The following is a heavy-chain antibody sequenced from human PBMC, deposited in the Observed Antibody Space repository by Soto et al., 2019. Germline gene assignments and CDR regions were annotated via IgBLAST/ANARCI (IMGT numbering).Heavy chain of an antibody. V-gene: IGHV4-31*03. J-gene: IGHJ6*03. CDR1: GGSISSGGYY. CDR2: IYYSGST. D-gene: IGHD4-17*01. CDR3: ARYTTTVTTYYYYYYMDV. Sequence: SETLSLTCTVSGGSISSGGYYWSWIRQHPGKGLEWIGYIYYSGSTYYNPSLKSRVTISVDTSKNQFSLKLSSVTAADTAVYYCARYTTTVTTYYYYYYMDVWGKGTTVTVSS.